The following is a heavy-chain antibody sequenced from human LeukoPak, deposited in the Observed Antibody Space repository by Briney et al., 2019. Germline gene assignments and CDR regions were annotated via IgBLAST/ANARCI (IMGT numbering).Heavy chain of an antibody. CDR2: INPNSGGT. CDR1: GYTFTGYY. V-gene: IGHV1-2*02. CDR3: AMSQSMVRGVMSWFDP. Sequence: ASVKVSCKASGYTFTGYYMHWVRQAPGQGLEWMGWINPNSGGTNYAQKFQGRVTMTRDTSISTAYMELSRLRSDDTAVYYCAMSQSMVRGVMSWFDPWGQGTLVTVSS. D-gene: IGHD3-10*01. J-gene: IGHJ5*02.